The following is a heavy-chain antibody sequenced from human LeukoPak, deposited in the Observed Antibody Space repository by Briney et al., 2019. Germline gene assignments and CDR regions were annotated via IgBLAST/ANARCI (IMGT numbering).Heavy chain of an antibody. CDR3: ARSIVGATRTFDY. CDR2: IYYSGST. V-gene: IGHV4-34*01. CDR1: GGSFSGQY. D-gene: IGHD1-26*01. Sequence: SETLSLTCAVYGGSFSGQYWSWIRQPPGKGLEWIGSIYYSGSTYYNPSLKSRVTISVDTSKNQVSLRLSSVTAADTAVYYCARSIVGATRTFDYWGQGTLVTVSS. J-gene: IGHJ4*02.